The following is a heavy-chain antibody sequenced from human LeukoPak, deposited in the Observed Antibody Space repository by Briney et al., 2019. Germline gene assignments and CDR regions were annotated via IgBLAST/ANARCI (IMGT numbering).Heavy chain of an antibody. Sequence: PAGSLRLSCAASGFTVSSNYMSWVRQAPGKGLEWVSVIYSGGSTYYADSVKGRFTISRDNSKHTLYLQMNSLRAEDTAVYYCARDSIMSTVTTDYWGQGTLVTVSS. J-gene: IGHJ4*02. V-gene: IGHV3-53*01. CDR2: IYSGGST. D-gene: IGHD4-11*01. CDR3: ARDSIMSTVTTDY. CDR1: GFTVSSNY.